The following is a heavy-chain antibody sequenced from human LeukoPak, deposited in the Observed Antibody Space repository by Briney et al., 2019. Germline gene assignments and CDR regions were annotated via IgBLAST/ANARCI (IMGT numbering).Heavy chain of an antibody. D-gene: IGHD6-13*01. V-gene: IGHV4-59*01. J-gene: IGHJ6*03. CDR3: ARASSSWYTDYYYYMDV. CDR2: IYYSGST. CDR1: GGSISSYY. Sequence: PSETLSLTCTVSGGSISSYYWSWIRQPPGKGLEWIGYIYYSGSTNYNPSLKSRVTISVDTSKNQFSLKLSSVTAADTAVYYCARASSSWYTDYYYYMDVWGKGTTVTISS.